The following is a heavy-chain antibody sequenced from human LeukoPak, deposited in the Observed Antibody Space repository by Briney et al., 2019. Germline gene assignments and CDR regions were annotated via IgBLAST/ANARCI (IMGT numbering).Heavy chain of an antibody. CDR3: ARDRGEDYGDYYFDY. Sequence: GGSLRLSCVASGFTFNNYWMSWVRQAPGKGLEWVAVIWYDGSNKYYADSVKGRFTISRDNSKNTLYLQMNSLRAEDMAVYYCARDRGEDYGDYYFDYWGQGTLVTVSS. CDR2: IWYDGSNK. D-gene: IGHD4-17*01. V-gene: IGHV3-33*08. CDR1: GFTFNNYW. J-gene: IGHJ4*02.